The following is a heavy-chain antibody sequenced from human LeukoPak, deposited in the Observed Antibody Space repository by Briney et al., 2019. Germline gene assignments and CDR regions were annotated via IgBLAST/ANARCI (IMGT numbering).Heavy chain of an antibody. CDR2: IYYGGTT. D-gene: IGHD6-13*01. CDR1: GGSISSSDYY. J-gene: IGHJ6*02. Sequence: SSETLSLTCSVSGGSISSSDYYWGWIRQPPGKGLEWIGSIYYGGTTYYNPSLKSRVIISVDTSKNQFSLRLSSVPAADTAVYYCARLFPATGTPYYYIMDVWGQGTTVTVSS. V-gene: IGHV4-39*07. CDR3: ARLFPATGTPYYYIMDV.